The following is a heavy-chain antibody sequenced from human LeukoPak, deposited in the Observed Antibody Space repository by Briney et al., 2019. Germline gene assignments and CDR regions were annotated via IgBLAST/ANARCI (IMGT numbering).Heavy chain of an antibody. Sequence: PGGSLRLSCAASGFSFSSYGMHWVRQAPGKGLEWVAFIRYDGSNKYYADSVKGRFTISRDNSKNTLYLQMNSLRAEDTAVYYCAKCGQWLYRASQYYFDYWGQGTLVTVSS. V-gene: IGHV3-30*02. J-gene: IGHJ4*02. CDR2: IRYDGSNK. CDR1: GFSFSSYG. D-gene: IGHD6-19*01. CDR3: AKCGQWLYRASQYYFDY.